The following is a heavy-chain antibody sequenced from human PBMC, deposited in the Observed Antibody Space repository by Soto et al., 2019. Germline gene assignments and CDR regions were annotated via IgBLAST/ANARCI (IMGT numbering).Heavy chain of an antibody. Sequence: RGSLLLACAASVFTFRNVWMVWVRQAPGKGLEWVDRIKSKPDGGTTDYTAPVKGRFTISRDDSKNTLYLQMNRLETEDTAVYYCTSQFQGGIVDDWGQGTLVTVSS. V-gene: IGHV3-15*01. CDR3: TSQFQGGIVDD. J-gene: IGHJ4*02. D-gene: IGHD3-16*01. CDR2: IKSKPDGGTT. CDR1: VFTFRNVW.